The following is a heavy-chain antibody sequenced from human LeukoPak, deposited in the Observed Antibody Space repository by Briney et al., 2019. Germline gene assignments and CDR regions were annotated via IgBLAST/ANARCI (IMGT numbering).Heavy chain of an antibody. CDR2: IYYSGST. CDR3: SLWSGQNWFDP. J-gene: IGHJ5*02. V-gene: IGHV4-39*07. Sequence: SETLSLTCAVSGGSISSSSYYWGWIRQPPGKGLEWIGSIYYSGSTYYNPSLKSRVTISVDTSKNQFSLKLSSVTAADTAVYYCSLWSGQNWFDPWGQGTLVTVSS. D-gene: IGHD3-3*01. CDR1: GGSISSSSYY.